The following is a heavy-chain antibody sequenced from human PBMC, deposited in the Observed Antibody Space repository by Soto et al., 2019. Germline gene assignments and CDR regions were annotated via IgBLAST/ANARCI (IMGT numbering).Heavy chain of an antibody. D-gene: IGHD3-3*01. CDR2: IYYSGST. V-gene: IGHV4-31*03. Sequence: SETLSLTCTVSGGSISSGGYYWSWIRQHPGKGLEWIGYIYYSGSTYYNPSLKSRVTISVDTSKNQFSLKLSSVTAADTAVYYCARAPRITIFGVVTSRPESNYFDYWGQGTLVTVSS. CDR3: ARAPRITIFGVVTSRPESNYFDY. J-gene: IGHJ4*02. CDR1: GGSISSGGYY.